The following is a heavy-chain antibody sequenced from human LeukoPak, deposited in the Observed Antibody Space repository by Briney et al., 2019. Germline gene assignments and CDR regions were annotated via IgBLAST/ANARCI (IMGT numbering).Heavy chain of an antibody. J-gene: IGHJ4*02. CDR2: ISYDGSNK. Sequence: GGSLRLSCAASGFTFSSYGMHWVRQAPGKGLEWVAAISYDGSNKYYADSVKGRFTISRDNSKNTLYLQMNSLRAEDTAVYYCAKDYDYVWGSYRDASYWGQGTLVTVSS. CDR3: AKDYDYVWGSYRDASY. D-gene: IGHD3-16*02. V-gene: IGHV3-30*18. CDR1: GFTFSSYG.